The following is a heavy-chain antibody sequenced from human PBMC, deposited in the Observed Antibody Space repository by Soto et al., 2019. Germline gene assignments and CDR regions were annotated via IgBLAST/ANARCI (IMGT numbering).Heavy chain of an antibody. D-gene: IGHD2-21*01. CDR3: ARQKLWMATINNDAFDV. Sequence: PGESLKISCRDSGYTFNTYWIGWVRQMPGKGLEWMGFIYPGDSDTTYSPSFQGQVTISVDKSISTAYLQWSSLKVSDTAIYYCARQKLWMATINNDAFDVWGQGTKVTVSS. V-gene: IGHV5-51*01. J-gene: IGHJ3*01. CDR1: GYTFNTYW. CDR2: IYPGDSDT.